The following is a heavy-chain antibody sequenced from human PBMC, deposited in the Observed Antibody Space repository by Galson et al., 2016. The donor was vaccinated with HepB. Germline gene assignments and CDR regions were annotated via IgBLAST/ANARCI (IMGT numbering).Heavy chain of an antibody. CDR1: GFTFSSYS. V-gene: IGHV3-21*01. CDR3: ARAYTSGWPFDY. Sequence: SLRLSCAASGFTFSSYSMNWVRQAPGKGLEWVSSISTSTNYIYYADSVKSRFTISRDNAKNSLYLQMNSLRAEDTAVYYCARAYTSGWPFDYWGQGTLVTVSS. CDR2: ISTSTNYI. D-gene: IGHD6-19*01. J-gene: IGHJ4*02.